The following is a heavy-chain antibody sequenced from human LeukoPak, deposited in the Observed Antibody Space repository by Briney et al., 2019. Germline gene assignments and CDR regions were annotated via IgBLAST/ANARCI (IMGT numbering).Heavy chain of an antibody. CDR1: GGSVSSGSYY. J-gene: IGHJ4*02. D-gene: IGHD3-10*01. Sequence: PSETLSLTCTVSGGSVSSGSYYWSWIRQPPGKGLEWIGYIYYSGSTNYNPSLKSRVTISVDTSKNQFSLKLSSVTAADTAVYYCARHVGNSGSGSYLTYFDYWGQGTLVTVSS. V-gene: IGHV4-61*01. CDR3: ARHVGNSGSGSYLTYFDY. CDR2: IYYSGST.